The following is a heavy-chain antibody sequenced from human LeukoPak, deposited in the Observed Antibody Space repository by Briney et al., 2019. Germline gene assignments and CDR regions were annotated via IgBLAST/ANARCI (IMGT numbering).Heavy chain of an antibody. CDR2: INTNTGNP. V-gene: IGHV7-4-1*02. Sequence: ASVKVSCMASGYTFTSYAMNWVRQAPGQGLEWMGWINTNTGNPMYAQGFTGRFVFSLDTSVSTAYLQISSLKAEDTAVYYCARDLSSEARGVNDYWGQGTLVTVSS. CDR3: ARDLSSEARGVNDY. CDR1: GYTFTSYA. J-gene: IGHJ4*02. D-gene: IGHD3-10*01.